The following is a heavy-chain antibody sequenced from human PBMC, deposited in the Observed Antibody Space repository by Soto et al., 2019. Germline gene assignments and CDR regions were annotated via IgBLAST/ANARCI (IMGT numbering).Heavy chain of an antibody. D-gene: IGHD3-22*01. J-gene: IGHJ2*01. CDR3: AKNPPAPYHYDMIGYQWYFEL. CDR2: ISSGGGST. Sequence: EVQLLESGGGLVQPGGSLRLSCAASGLTFSSYAMSWVRQAPGKGLEWVSGISSGGGSTPYADPVKGRFPVSRDKSKNTRSLEMISERAADTAVYYCAKNPPAPYHYDMIGYQWYFELWGRGTLVTVSS. CDR1: GLTFSSYA. V-gene: IGHV3-23*01.